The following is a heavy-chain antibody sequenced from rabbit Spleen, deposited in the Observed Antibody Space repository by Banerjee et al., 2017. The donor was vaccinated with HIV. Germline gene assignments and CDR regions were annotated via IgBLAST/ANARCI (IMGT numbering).Heavy chain of an antibody. J-gene: IGHJ6*01. D-gene: IGHD4-2*01. CDR1: GFDFSSFYY. Sequence: QEQLVESGGGLVQPEGSLALTCKASGFDFSSFYYMCWVRQAPGKGLEWIGCIGTTDGTYAYYANWAKGRFTISKSSSTTVTLQMTGLTAADTATYFCARDAGTSFSTYGMDLWGQGTLVTVS. CDR2: IGTTDGTYA. V-gene: IGHV1S45*01. CDR3: ARDAGTSFSTYGMDL.